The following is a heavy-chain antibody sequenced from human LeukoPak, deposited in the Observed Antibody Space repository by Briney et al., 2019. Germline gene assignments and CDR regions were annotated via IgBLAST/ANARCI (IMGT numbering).Heavy chain of an antibody. CDR2: IYSSGTT. V-gene: IGHV4-59*08. J-gene: IGHJ5*02. CDR3: ARGPIAISGANWFDP. CDR1: GGSINSYF. D-gene: IGHD2-15*01. Sequence: SETLSLTCIVSGGSINSYFWSWIRQPPGKGLEWIGYIYSSGTTYYNPSLKSRVTISVDTSQNQFSLRLTSVTAADTAVYYCARGPIAISGANWFDPWGQGTLVTVSS.